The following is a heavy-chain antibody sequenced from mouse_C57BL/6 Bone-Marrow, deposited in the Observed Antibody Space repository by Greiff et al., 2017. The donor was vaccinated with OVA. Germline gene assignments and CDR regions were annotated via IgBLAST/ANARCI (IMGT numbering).Heavy chain of an antibody. CDR2: IDPNSGGT. D-gene: IGHD1-1*01. J-gene: IGHJ4*01. CDR1: GYTFTSYW. CDR3: ARDYGSSPCYYAMDY. Sequence: QVQLQQPGAELVKPGASVKLSCKASGYTFTSYWMHWVKPRPGRGLEWIGRIDPNSGGTKYNEKSKSKATLTVAKPSSTAYLQLSSLTSEDSAVYYCARDYGSSPCYYAMDYWGQGTAVTVSS. V-gene: IGHV1-72*01.